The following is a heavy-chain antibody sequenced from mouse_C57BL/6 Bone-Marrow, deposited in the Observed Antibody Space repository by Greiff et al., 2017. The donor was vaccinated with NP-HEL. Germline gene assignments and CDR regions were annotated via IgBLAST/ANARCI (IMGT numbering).Heavy chain of an antibody. V-gene: IGHV14-3*01. CDR1: GFNIKNTY. D-gene: IGHD1-1*01. Sequence: VQLQQSVAELVRPGASVKLSCTASGFNIKNTYMHWVKQRPEQGLEWIGRIDPANGNTKYAPKFQGKATITADTSSNTAYLQLSSLTSEDTAIYYGAVGRLRSQSRFAYWGQGTLVTVSA. J-gene: IGHJ3*01. CDR3: AVGRLRSQSRFAY. CDR2: IDPANGNT.